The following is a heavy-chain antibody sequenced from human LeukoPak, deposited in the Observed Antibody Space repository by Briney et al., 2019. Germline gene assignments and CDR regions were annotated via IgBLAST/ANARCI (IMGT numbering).Heavy chain of an antibody. V-gene: IGHV4-30-4*01. J-gene: IGHJ4*02. Sequence: ASQTLSLACTVSGGSISSGDYYWSRIRQPPGKGLEWIGYIYYSGSTYYNPSLKSRVTISVDTSKNQFSLKLSSVTAADTAVYYCARDYDYGAFDYWGQGTLVTVSS. CDR1: GGSISSGDYY. CDR2: IYYSGST. CDR3: ARDYDYGAFDY. D-gene: IGHD4-17*01.